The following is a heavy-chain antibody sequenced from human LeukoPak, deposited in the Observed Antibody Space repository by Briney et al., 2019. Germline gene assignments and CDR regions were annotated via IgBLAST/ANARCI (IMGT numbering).Heavy chain of an antibody. CDR2: ISRSASTI. CDR1: GFTFSSYE. CDR3: ATDLVAVAGSFDY. D-gene: IGHD6-19*01. J-gene: IGHJ4*02. Sequence: GGSLRLSCAASGFTFSSYEMNWVGQAPGKGLEWVSYISRSASTIYYADSVKGRFTISRDNAKNSLYLQMNSLRAEDTAVYYCATDLVAVAGSFDYWGQGTLVTVSS. V-gene: IGHV3-48*03.